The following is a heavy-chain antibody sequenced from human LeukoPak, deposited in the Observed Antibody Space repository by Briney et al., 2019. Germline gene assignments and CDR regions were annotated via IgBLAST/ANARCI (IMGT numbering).Heavy chain of an antibody. D-gene: IGHD6-19*01. Sequence: PSETLSLTCTVSGGSISSYYWSWIRQPPGKGLEWIGYIYYSGSTNYNPSLKSRVTISVDTSKNQFSLKLSSVTAADTAVYYCARCPVAATEGFDYWGQGTLVTVSS. CDR3: ARCPVAATEGFDY. CDR1: GGSISSYY. CDR2: IYYSGST. J-gene: IGHJ4*02. V-gene: IGHV4-59*01.